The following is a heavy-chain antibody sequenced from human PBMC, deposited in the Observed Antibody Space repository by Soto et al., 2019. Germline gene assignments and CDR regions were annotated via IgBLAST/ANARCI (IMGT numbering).Heavy chain of an antibody. V-gene: IGHV3-23*01. Sequence: EVQLLESGGGLVQPGGSLRLSCAASGFTFSSYAMSWVRQAPGKGLEWVSAISGSGGSTYYADSVKGRFTISRDNSKNTLYLQMNSLRAEDTAVYYWAKYPAGLYYYYGMDVWGQGTTVTVSS. CDR2: ISGSGGST. CDR3: AKYPAGLYYYYGMDV. D-gene: IGHD6-19*01. J-gene: IGHJ6*02. CDR1: GFTFSSYA.